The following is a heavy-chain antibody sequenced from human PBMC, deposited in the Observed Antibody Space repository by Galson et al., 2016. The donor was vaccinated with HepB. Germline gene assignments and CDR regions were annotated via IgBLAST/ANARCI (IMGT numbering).Heavy chain of an antibody. Sequence: SETLSLTCTVSVASITDYYWTWIRQSAGKGLEWIGRISHSGSANYNPSLMSRVTMSVDTSKNQFSLKMTSVTAADTAVYYCARDSLYYGAYGLDSWGRGTLIFVSS. CDR1: VASITDYY. V-gene: IGHV4-4*07. J-gene: IGHJ4*02. CDR3: ARDSLYYGAYGLDS. D-gene: IGHD4/OR15-4a*01. CDR2: ISHSGSA.